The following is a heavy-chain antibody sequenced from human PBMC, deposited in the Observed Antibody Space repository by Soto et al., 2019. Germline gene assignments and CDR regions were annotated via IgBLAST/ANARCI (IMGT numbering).Heavy chain of an antibody. Sequence: QVQLVQSGAEVKKPGASVKVSCKASGYTFTSYGISWVRQAPGQGLEWMGWISAYNGDTKYAEKLQGRVTMTTNTSTSTAYMELTSLRSDDTAVYYCVRDRGTVLASPVILNTPNWFDPWGQGTLVTVSS. CDR2: ISAYNGDT. V-gene: IGHV1-18*01. D-gene: IGHD3-9*01. CDR1: GYTFTSYG. CDR3: VRDRGTVLASPVILNTPNWFDP. J-gene: IGHJ5*02.